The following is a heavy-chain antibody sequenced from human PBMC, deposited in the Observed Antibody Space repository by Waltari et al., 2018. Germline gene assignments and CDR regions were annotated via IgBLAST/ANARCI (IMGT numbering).Heavy chain of an antibody. CDR3: AKVRGAMIVVVFYFDY. J-gene: IGHJ4*02. V-gene: IGHV3-23*01. Sequence: EVQLLESGGGLVQPGGSLRLSCAASGFTFSSYAMSWVRQAPGKGLEWVSAISGSGGSTYSADSVKGRFTISRDNSKNTLYLQMNSLRAEDTAVYYCAKVRGAMIVVVFYFDYWGQGTLVTVSS. CDR1: GFTFSSYA. CDR2: ISGSGGST. D-gene: IGHD3-22*01.